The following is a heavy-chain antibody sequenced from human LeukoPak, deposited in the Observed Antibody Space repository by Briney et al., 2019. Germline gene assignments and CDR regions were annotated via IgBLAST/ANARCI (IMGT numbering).Heavy chain of an antibody. CDR1: GYTFTGYY. J-gene: IGHJ3*02. V-gene: IGHV1-2*02. Sequence: ASVKVSCKASGYTFTGYYMHWVRQAPGQGLEWMGWINPNSGGTNYAQKFQGRVTMTRDTSISTAYMELSRLRSDDTAVYYCARDNGSSWSLAFDIWGQGTMVTVSS. CDR2: INPNSGGT. CDR3: ARDNGSSWSLAFDI. D-gene: IGHD6-13*01.